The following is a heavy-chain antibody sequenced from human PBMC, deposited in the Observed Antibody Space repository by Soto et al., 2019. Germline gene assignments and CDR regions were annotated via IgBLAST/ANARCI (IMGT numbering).Heavy chain of an antibody. V-gene: IGHV4-34*01. D-gene: IGHD2-15*01. Sequence: QVQLQQWGAGLLKPSETLSLTCAVYGGSFSGYYWSWIRQPPGKGLEWIGEINHSGSTNYNPSLKGRVTISVDTSKNQFSLKRSSVTAADTAVYYCARDGGYCSGGSCYSGSSRYYYYMDVWGKGTTVTVSS. CDR3: ARDGGYCSGGSCYSGSSRYYYYMDV. CDR1: GGSFSGYY. J-gene: IGHJ6*03. CDR2: INHSGST.